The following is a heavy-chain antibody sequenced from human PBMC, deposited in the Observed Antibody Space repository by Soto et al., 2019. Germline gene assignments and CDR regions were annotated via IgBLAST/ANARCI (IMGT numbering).Heavy chain of an antibody. CDR3: ARPGAPTDTVVYDF. D-gene: IGHD5-18*01. CDR2: IYPGDSET. V-gene: IGHV5-51*01. CDR1: GYSFANYW. Sequence: GESLKISCKASGYSFANYWIGWVCQKPGKGLEWVGVIYPGDSETTYSPSFEGQVIISVDRSRGTAFLEWSSLKASDTAMYYCARPGAPTDTVVYDFWGQGTQVTVSS. J-gene: IGHJ4*02.